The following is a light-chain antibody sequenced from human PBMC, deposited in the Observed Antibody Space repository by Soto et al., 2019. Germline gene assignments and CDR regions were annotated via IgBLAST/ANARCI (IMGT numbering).Light chain of an antibody. CDR2: DAS. V-gene: IGKV3-11*01. Sequence: EIVLTQSPATLSLSPGERATLSCRASQSVSSYLAWYQQKPGQSPRLLIYDASHRATGVPARFSGSGSGTDFTLTISSLEPEDFAVYYCQQRSVWPITFGQGTKVDIK. CDR1: QSVSSY. J-gene: IGKJ1*01. CDR3: QQRSVWPIT.